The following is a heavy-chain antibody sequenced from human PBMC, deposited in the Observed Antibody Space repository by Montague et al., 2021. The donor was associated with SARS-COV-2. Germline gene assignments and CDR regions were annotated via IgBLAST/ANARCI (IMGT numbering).Heavy chain of an antibody. J-gene: IGHJ4*02. CDR1: RESFSGYY. Sequence: SETLSLTCAVYRESFSGYYWIWIRQPPGKGLEWIGEINHSGRTNYSPYLKSRATISVDASKNQISLKLSSVTAADAAVYYCARGPLLSLVSGLYSVRLFDWWGRGTLVTVSS. CDR2: INHSGRT. CDR3: ARGPLLSLVSGLYSVRLFDW. V-gene: IGHV4-34*01. D-gene: IGHD3-10*01.